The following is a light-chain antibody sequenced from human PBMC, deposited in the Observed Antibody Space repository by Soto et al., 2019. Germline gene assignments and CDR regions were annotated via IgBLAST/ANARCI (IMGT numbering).Light chain of an antibody. Sequence: EIVMTQAPAPLSVSPGERATLSCRASQSVSRNLAWYQQKPGQPPRLLIYDASTRATGVPARFGGSGSGTEFTLTISGLQSEDFAVYHCQQYHNLPPWTFGQGTKVDVK. V-gene: IGKV3-15*01. CDR1: QSVSRN. CDR3: QQYHNLPPWT. J-gene: IGKJ1*01. CDR2: DAS.